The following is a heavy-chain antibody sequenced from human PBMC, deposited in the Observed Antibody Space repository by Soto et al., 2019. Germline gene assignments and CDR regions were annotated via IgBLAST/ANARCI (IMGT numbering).Heavy chain of an antibody. Sequence: GGSLRLSCAASGFTFSSYAMHWVRQAPGKGLEWVAVISYDGSNKYYADSMKGRFTISRDNSKNTLYLQMNSLRAEDTAVYYCARGPHGGNWNDAFDIWGQGTMVTVSS. V-gene: IGHV3-30*04. J-gene: IGHJ3*02. D-gene: IGHD1-1*01. CDR1: GFTFSSYA. CDR2: ISYDGSNK. CDR3: ARGPHGGNWNDAFDI.